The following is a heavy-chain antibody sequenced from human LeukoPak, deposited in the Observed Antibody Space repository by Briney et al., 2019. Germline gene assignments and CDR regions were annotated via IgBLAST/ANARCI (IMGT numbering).Heavy chain of an antibody. Sequence: RSLRLSCAASGFIFSNYAIHWVRQTPGKGLECVAVISFEGSKKYYADFAKGRFTISRDDSKNTAYLQMNGLRVEDTAVFYCVKRGGGDHGLDVWGQGTTVTVSS. J-gene: IGHJ6*02. V-gene: IGHV3-30*18. CDR1: GFIFSNYA. D-gene: IGHD2-21*02. CDR3: VKRGGGDHGLDV. CDR2: ISFEGSKK.